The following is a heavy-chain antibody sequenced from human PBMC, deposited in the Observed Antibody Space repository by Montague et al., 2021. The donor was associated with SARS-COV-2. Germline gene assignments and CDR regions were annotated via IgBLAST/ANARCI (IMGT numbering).Heavy chain of an antibody. J-gene: IGHJ3*02. CDR1: GGSISSSSYY. D-gene: IGHD3-22*01. Sequence: SETLSLTCVVSGGSISSSSYYWGWIRQPPGKGLEWIGSIYYSGSTYYNPSLKSRVTISVDTSKNQFSLKLSSVTAADTAVYYCARFPTSYYYDSKAAPATPDALDIWGQGTMVTVSS. CDR2: IYYSGST. V-gene: IGHV4-39*01. CDR3: ARFPTSYYYDSKAAPATPDALDI.